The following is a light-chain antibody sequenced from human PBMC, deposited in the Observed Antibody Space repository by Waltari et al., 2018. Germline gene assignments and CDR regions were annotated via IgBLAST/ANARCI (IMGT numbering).Light chain of an antibody. CDR1: SGHSTNI. CDR2: VNSDGSH. CDR3: QTGGHGTWV. J-gene: IGLJ3*02. Sequence: QLVLTQSPSASASLGASVKLTCTLSSGHSTNIIAWLQQQPEKGPRHLMNVNSDGSHNKGVGIPGRFSGSSSGAERYLTISSLQSEAEADYYCQTGGHGTWVFGGGTRLTVL. V-gene: IGLV4-69*01.